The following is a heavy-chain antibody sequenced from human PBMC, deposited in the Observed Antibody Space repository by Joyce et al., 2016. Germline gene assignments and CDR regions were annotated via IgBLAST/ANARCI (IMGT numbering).Heavy chain of an antibody. CDR1: GYTFTSYG. D-gene: IGHD3-22*01. CDR2: ISGDNGNT. Sequence: VRLVQSGAEVKRPGASVRICCKTSGYTFTSYGVSWVRQAPGQGLEWVGWISGDNGNTNYAQKVEDRVKMTKDTSTSTAYLELRSLKYDDTAVYFCARDRYYYDSSAYLYWGQGTLLTVSS. J-gene: IGHJ4*02. CDR3: ARDRYYYDSSAYLY. V-gene: IGHV1-18*01.